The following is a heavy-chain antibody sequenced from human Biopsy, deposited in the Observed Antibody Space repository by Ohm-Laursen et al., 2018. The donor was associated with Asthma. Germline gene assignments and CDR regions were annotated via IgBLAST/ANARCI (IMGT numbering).Heavy chain of an antibody. D-gene: IGHD1-26*01. Sequence: GASVKVSCKASGYTFISYAIHWVRQAPGQRLEWMGWINAGNGNTKYSQKFQGRVTITRGTSASTAYMELSSLRSEDTAVYYCARDGPVGAPSDYWGQGTLVTVSS. CDR3: ARDGPVGAPSDY. CDR2: INAGNGNT. CDR1: GYTFISYA. V-gene: IGHV1-3*01. J-gene: IGHJ4*02.